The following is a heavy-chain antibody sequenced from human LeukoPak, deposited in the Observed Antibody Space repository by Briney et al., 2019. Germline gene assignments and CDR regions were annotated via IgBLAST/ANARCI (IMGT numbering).Heavy chain of an antibody. D-gene: IGHD6-13*01. CDR2: INPNSGGT. CDR1: GYTFTGYY. Sequence: ASVKVSCKASGYTFTGYYMHWVRQAPGQGLEWMGWINPNSGGTNYAQKFQGRVTMTRDTSISTAYMELSRLRSDDTAVYYCARAYSSSTGFDYWGQGTLVTVSS. CDR3: ARAYSSSTGFDY. J-gene: IGHJ4*02. V-gene: IGHV1-2*02.